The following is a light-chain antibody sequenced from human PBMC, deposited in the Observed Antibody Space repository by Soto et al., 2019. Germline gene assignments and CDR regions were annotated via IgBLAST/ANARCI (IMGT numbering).Light chain of an antibody. CDR1: QTVSSNY. Sequence: EIILTQSPDTLSFSPAERSTLSLRASQTVSSNYLAWCQQRPGQAPRLLIYGASTRAAGIPDRFSGSGSGTDFTLTITRLEPEDSAVYFCQQYTGPPTTFGQGTRLEI. CDR3: QQYTGPPTT. V-gene: IGKV3-20*01. J-gene: IGKJ5*01. CDR2: GAS.